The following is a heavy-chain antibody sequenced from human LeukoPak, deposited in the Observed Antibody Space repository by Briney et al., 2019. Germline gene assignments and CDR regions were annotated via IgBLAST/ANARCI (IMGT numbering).Heavy chain of an antibody. CDR1: GGSISSGGYY. CDR2: IYHSGST. Sequence: PSETLSLTCTVSGGSISSGGYYWSWVRQPPGKGLEWIGYIYHSGSTYYNPSLKSRVTISVDRSKNQFSLKLSSATAADTAVYYCARVDRVSDFGVVTKIFDYWGQGTLVTVSS. CDR3: ARVDRVSDFGVVTKIFDY. D-gene: IGHD3-3*01. V-gene: IGHV4-30-2*01. J-gene: IGHJ4*02.